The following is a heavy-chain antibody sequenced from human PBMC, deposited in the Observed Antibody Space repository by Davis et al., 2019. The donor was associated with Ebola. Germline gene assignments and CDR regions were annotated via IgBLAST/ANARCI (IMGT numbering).Heavy chain of an antibody. Sequence: PGGSLRLSCAASGFTFSSYAMSWVRQAPGKGLEWVSAISGSGGSTYYADSVKGRFTISRDNSKNTLYLQMNSLRAEDTAVYYCAKGAVGFWSGQYYFDYWGQGTLVTVSS. J-gene: IGHJ4*02. CDR2: ISGSGGST. V-gene: IGHV3-23*01. CDR3: AKGAVGFWSGQYYFDY. CDR1: GFTFSSYA. D-gene: IGHD3-3*01.